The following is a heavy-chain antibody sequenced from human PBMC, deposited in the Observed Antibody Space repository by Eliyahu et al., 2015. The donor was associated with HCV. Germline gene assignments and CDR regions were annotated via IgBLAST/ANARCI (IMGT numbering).Heavy chain of an antibody. CDR3: AKDLVRGSSGWYVGGPFDY. D-gene: IGHD6-19*01. V-gene: IGHV3-23*01. J-gene: IGHJ4*02. Sequence: EWVSAISGSGGSTYYADSVKGRFTISRDNSKNTLYLQMNSLRAEDTAVYYCAKDLVRGSSGWYVGGPFDYWGQGTLVTVSS. CDR2: ISGSGGST.